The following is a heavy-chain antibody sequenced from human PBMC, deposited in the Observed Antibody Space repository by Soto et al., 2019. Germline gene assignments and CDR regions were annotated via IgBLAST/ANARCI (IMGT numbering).Heavy chain of an antibody. Sequence: EVQLVQSGAEVKKPGESLKISCKGSGYSFTSYWIGWVRQMPGKGLEWMGIIYPGDSDTRYSPSFQGQVTISADKSISTAYLQWSSLKASDTAMYYCARHENLGISYGSGSHIDYWGQGTLVTVSS. J-gene: IGHJ4*02. CDR3: ARHENLGISYGSGSHIDY. CDR1: GYSFTSYW. CDR2: IYPGDSDT. V-gene: IGHV5-51*01. D-gene: IGHD3-10*01.